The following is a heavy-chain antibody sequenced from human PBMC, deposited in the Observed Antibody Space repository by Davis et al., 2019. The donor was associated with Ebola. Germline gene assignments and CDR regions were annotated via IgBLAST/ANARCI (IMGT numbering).Heavy chain of an antibody. CDR2: IRNNTSGGTT. CDR3: ARGIAARPAGEGWFDP. Sequence: GESLKISCAASGFIFGDYVMSWLRQAPGKGLEWVGFIRNNTSGGTTDYAASVKGRFIISRDDSKSIAYLQMNGLKTEDTAIYYCARGIAARPAGEGWFDPWGQGTLVTVSS. V-gene: IGHV3-49*03. CDR1: GFIFGDYV. D-gene: IGHD6-6*01. J-gene: IGHJ5*02.